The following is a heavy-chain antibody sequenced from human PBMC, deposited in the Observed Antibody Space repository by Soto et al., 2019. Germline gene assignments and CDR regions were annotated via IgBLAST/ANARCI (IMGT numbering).Heavy chain of an antibody. CDR3: ARGTTVINYDY. V-gene: IGHV3-66*01. Sequence: EVQLVESGGGLVQPGGSLRLSCAASGFTVSSNYMSWVRQAPGKGLEWVSVIYSGGTTYYADSVKVRFTTSRDISKNTLYLQMNSLRAEDTAVYYCARGTTVINYDYWGQGTLVTVAS. J-gene: IGHJ4*02. CDR2: IYSGGTT. D-gene: IGHD4-17*01. CDR1: GFTVSSNY.